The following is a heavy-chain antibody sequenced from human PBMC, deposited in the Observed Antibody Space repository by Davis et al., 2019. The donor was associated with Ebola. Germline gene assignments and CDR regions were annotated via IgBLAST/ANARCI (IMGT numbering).Heavy chain of an antibody. D-gene: IGHD3-3*01. CDR2: ISGSGDST. CDR3: AKDKNYDFWSGYPHDAFNI. CDR1: GFTFSSYA. J-gene: IGHJ3*02. V-gene: IGHV3-23*01. Sequence: PGGSLRLSCAASGFTFSSYAMSWVRQAPGKGLEWVSAISGSGDSTYYADSVKGRFTISRDNSKNTLYLQMNSLRAEDTAIYYCAKDKNYDFWSGYPHDAFNIWGQGTMVTVSS.